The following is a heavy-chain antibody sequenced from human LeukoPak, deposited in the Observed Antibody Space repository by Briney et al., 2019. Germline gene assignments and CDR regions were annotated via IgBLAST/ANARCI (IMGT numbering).Heavy chain of an antibody. CDR1: GYTFTDYS. J-gene: IGHJ4*02. CDR2: INPNSGDT. CDR3: ARDAIAAAGAGA. D-gene: IGHD6-13*01. Sequence: ASVKVSCKDSGYTFTDYSMYWVPQAPGQGLEWMGWINPNSGDTDYAQKFQGRVTMTRDTSISTAYLEVSRLTSDDTAVYFCARDAIAAAGAGAWGQGTLVTVSS. V-gene: IGHV1-2*02.